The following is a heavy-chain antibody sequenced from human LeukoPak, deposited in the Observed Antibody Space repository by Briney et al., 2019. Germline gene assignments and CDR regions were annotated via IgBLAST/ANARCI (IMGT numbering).Heavy chain of an antibody. CDR3: ARNDYGGYYFDY. CDR2: ISSDGRNE. V-gene: IGHV3-30*04. J-gene: IGHJ4*02. D-gene: IGHD4-23*01. Sequence: PGGSLRLSCVASGITFSDYAMHWVRQAPGQGLEWVAAISSDGRNEHYADSVEGRFTISRDNSKNTLFLQVDSLRTEDRAVYYCARNDYGGYYFDYWGQGTLVTVSS. CDR1: GITFSDYA.